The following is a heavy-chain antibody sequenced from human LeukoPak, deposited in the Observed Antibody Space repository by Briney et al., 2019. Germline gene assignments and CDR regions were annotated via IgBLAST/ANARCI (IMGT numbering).Heavy chain of an antibody. Sequence: GESLKISCKGSGYSFTSYWIGWVRQMPGKGLEWMGIIYPGYSDTRYSPSFQGPVTISADRSIRPAYLQWSSLKASDTAMYYCARSLDYVWGSYRYTDQGAFDIWGQGTMVTVSS. D-gene: IGHD3-16*02. CDR3: ARSLDYVWGSYRYTDQGAFDI. J-gene: IGHJ3*02. CDR1: GYSFTSYW. V-gene: IGHV5-51*01. CDR2: IYPGYSDT.